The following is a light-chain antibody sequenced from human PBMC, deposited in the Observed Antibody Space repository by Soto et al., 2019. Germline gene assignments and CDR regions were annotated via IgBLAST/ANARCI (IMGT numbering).Light chain of an antibody. CDR1: QSISTW. V-gene: IGKV1-5*01. Sequence: DIKMTKSASTLSASVGDRVTITCRASQSISTWLAWYQQKPGKAPKLLIYDASSLESGVPSRFSGSGSGTDFTLTVSSLQPDDFATYYCQQYNSYWTFGQGTKVDIK. J-gene: IGKJ1*01. CDR2: DAS. CDR3: QQYNSYWT.